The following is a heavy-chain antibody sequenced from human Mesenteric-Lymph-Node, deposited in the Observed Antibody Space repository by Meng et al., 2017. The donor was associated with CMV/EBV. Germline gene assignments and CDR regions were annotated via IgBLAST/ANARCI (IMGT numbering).Heavy chain of an antibody. V-gene: IGHV3-74*01. Sequence: GESLKISCAASGFTLSTYWMHWVRQGPGKGLVWVSRVNSGGSTTTYADSVKGRFTISRDNAKNTLYLQMNSLRAEDTAVYYCARTDLPYYYGSGSKGITGFDYWGQGTLVTVSS. CDR1: GFTLSTYW. CDR3: ARTDLPYYYGSGSKGITGFDY. D-gene: IGHD3-10*01. CDR2: VNSGGSTT. J-gene: IGHJ4*02.